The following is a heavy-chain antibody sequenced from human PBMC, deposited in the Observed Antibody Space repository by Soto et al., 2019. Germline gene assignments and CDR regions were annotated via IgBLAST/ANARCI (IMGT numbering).Heavy chain of an antibody. CDR1: GGSFSGYY. D-gene: IGHD2-2*02. V-gene: IGHV4-34*01. CDR2: INHSGST. J-gene: IGHJ5*02. Sequence: SETLSLTCAVYGGSFSGYYWSWIRQPPGKGLEWIGEINHSGSTNYNPSLKSRVTISVDTSKNQFSLKLSSVTAADTAVYYCARGVVVVPAAIRGNWFDPWGQGTLVTVSS. CDR3: ARGVVVVPAAIRGNWFDP.